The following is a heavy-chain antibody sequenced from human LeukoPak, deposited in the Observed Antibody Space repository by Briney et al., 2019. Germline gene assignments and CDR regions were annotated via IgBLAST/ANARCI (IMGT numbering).Heavy chain of an antibody. CDR1: GFTFSAYS. J-gene: IGHJ6*02. V-gene: IGHV3-7*03. CDR2: INHNGNVN. CDR3: ARGGGLDV. Sequence: GGSLRLSCAASGFTFSAYSMNWARQAPGKGLEWVASINHNGNVNYYVDSVKGRFTISRDNAKNSLYLQMSNLRAEDTAVYFCARGGGLDVWGQGATVTVSS. D-gene: IGHD3-16*01.